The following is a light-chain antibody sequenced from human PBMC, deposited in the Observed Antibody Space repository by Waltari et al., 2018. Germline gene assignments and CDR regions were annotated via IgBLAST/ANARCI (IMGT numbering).Light chain of an antibody. CDR2: DTS. J-gene: IGKJ4*01. Sequence: EVVLTQSPATLSLSPGERATLSCRASQDVSRYLAWYQQKPGQAPRLLIYDTSNRATGIPARFSGSGSGTDFTLTISSLEPEDSAVYYCQQRRHWPPLSFGGGTKVEIK. CDR3: QQRRHWPPLS. V-gene: IGKV3-11*01. CDR1: QDVSRY.